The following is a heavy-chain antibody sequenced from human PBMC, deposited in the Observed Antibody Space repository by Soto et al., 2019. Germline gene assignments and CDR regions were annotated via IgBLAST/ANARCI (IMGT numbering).Heavy chain of an antibody. CDR2: IYHSGST. Sequence: SETLSLTCAVSGGSISSGGYSWSWIRQPPGKGLEWIGDIYHSGSTYYNPSLKSRVTISVDTSKNQFSLKLSSVTAADTAVYYCARDASNYDILTGYYKGGFDYWGQGTLVTVSS. CDR1: GGSISSGGYS. V-gene: IGHV4-30-2*05. D-gene: IGHD3-9*01. J-gene: IGHJ4*02. CDR3: ARDASNYDILTGYYKGGFDY.